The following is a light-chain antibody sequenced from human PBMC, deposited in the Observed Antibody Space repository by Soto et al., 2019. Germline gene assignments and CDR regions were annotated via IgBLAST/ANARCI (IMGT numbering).Light chain of an antibody. CDR3: SSYKTTDPYV. V-gene: IGLV2-14*01. CDR2: EVS. Sequence: QSALTQPASVSGSPGQSITISCTGTSSDVGAYDYVSWYQQHPGKAPKYLIYEVSNRPSGVSDRFSGSKSGTTASLTISGLQAEEEADSYCSSYKTTDPYVFGTGTKVTVL. J-gene: IGLJ1*01. CDR1: SSDVGAYDY.